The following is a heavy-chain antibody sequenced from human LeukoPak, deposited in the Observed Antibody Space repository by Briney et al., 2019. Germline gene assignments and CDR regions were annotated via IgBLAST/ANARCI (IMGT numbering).Heavy chain of an antibody. D-gene: IGHD2-15*01. J-gene: IGHJ5*02. Sequence: PGGSPRLSCAASGFTFSSYAMSWVRQAPGKGLEWVSAIGGSGGGTYYADSVKGRFTISRDNSKNTLYLQMNSLRAEDTAVYYCAKAGYCSGGSCYLPSNNWFDPWGQGTLVTVSS. CDR3: AKAGYCSGGSCYLPSNNWFDP. CDR2: IGGSGGGT. CDR1: GFTFSSYA. V-gene: IGHV3-23*01.